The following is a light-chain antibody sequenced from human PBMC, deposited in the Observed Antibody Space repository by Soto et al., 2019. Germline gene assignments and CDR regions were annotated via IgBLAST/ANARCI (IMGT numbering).Light chain of an antibody. CDR1: SSDVGSYNR. CDR3: SLYTSSRTVV. J-gene: IGLJ2*01. V-gene: IGLV2-18*01. Sequence: QAVVTQPPSVSGSPGQSVTISCTGTSSDVGSYNRVSWYQQPPGTAPKLMIYEVSNRPSGVPDRFSGSKSGNTASLTISGLQAEDEADYYCSLYTSSRTVVFGGGTKLTVL. CDR2: EVS.